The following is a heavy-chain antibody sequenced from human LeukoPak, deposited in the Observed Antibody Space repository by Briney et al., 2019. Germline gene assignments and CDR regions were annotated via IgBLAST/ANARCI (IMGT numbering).Heavy chain of an antibody. CDR2: ISGRSDGP. J-gene: IGHJ4*02. V-gene: IGHV3-23*01. D-gene: IGHD4-23*01. Sequence: PGGSLRLSCAASGFSFSSYSMHSVRQAPGKGLEWVSTISGRSDGPYYADSVKGRFTTSRDNSKSTMYLQINNVRAEDAAVYYCAKDPLNYGGHYFDNWGQGTRVTVSS. CDR3: AKDPLNYGGHYFDN. CDR1: GFSFSSYS.